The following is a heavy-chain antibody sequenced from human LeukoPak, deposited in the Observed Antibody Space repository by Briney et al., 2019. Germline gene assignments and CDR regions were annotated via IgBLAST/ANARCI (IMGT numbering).Heavy chain of an antibody. CDR3: AKGVGLGGMDV. D-gene: IGHD1-26*01. CDR1: GFSFTTYG. Sequence: GGSLRLSCAASGFSFTTYGMHWVRQASGKGLEWVAYVSYDGRNKQYGDSVKGRFTISRDNSKNMVYLQMNSLTAEDSAVHYCAKGVGLGGMDVWGQGTTVTVSS. V-gene: IGHV3-30*02. J-gene: IGHJ6*02. CDR2: VSYDGRNK.